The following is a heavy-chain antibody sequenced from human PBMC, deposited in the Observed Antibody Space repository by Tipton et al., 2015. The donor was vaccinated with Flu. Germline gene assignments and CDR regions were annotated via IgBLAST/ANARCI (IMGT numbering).Heavy chain of an antibody. CDR2: MSTYNGNT. J-gene: IGHJ3*02. CDR3: VREGKLEGEDAFDI. V-gene: IGHV1-18*04. Sequence: QSGAEVKYPGASVKVSCKASGYTFNNYGISWVRQAPGQGLEWMGWMSTYNGNTAYAQKFQDRVIMTKDTPTSTAYLELRSLRFDDTAVYYCVREGKLEGEDAFDIWGQGTMVTVSS. CDR1: GYTFNNYG. D-gene: IGHD1-1*01.